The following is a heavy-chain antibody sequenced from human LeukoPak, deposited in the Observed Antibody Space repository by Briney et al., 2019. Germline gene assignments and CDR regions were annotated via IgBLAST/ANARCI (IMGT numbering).Heavy chain of an antibody. V-gene: IGHV3-30*02. CDR2: MRHDGSTI. Sequence: GGSLRLSCAASGFTFSDCAMHWVRQAPGKGLEWVAFMRHDGSTIYYADSVKGRFTISRDNSKNTLYFQMNSLIYEDTAVYYCANTGFQWGEYFYYMDVWGKGTTVTVSS. J-gene: IGHJ6*03. CDR1: GFTFSDCA. CDR3: ANTGFQWGEYFYYMDV. D-gene: IGHD1-14*01.